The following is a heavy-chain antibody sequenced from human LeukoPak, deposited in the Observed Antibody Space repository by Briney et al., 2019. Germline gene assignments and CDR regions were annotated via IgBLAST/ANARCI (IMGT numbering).Heavy chain of an antibody. CDR1: GFTFSSYS. V-gene: IGHV3-21*01. J-gene: IGHJ2*01. CDR3: ARRVNYDTSAQGWYFDL. D-gene: IGHD3-22*01. CDR2: ISSSSSYI. Sequence: GGSLRLSCAASGFTFSSYSMNWVRQAPGKGLEWVSSISSSSSYIFYADSMKGRFTISRDNAKHSLYLQMNSLRAEDTATYYCARRVNYDTSAQGWYFDLWGRGTLLTVSS.